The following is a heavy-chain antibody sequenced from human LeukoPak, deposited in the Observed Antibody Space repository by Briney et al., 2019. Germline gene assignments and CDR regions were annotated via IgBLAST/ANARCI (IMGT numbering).Heavy chain of an antibody. CDR3: ARGTEADGTFMFDF. CDR1: GGSISSYY. Sequence: SETLSLTCTVSGGSISSYYWSWIRQPPGKGLEWIGYIYYSGSTNYNPSLKSRVTISVDTSKNQFSLKLSSVTAADTAVYYCARGTEADGTFMFDFWGQGTLVTVSS. J-gene: IGHJ4*02. D-gene: IGHD5-24*01. CDR2: IYYSGST. V-gene: IGHV4-59*08.